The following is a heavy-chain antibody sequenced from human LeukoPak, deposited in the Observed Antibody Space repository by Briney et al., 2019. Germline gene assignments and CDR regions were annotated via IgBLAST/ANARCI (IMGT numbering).Heavy chain of an antibody. CDR2: IGISSGNT. V-gene: IGHV3-48*01. D-gene: IGHD5-12*01. J-gene: IGHJ4*01. CDR1: GFTFSSFA. Sequence: QPGGSLRLSCAASGFTFSSFAMSWVRQAPGKGREWISYIGISSGNTKYADSVKGRFTISRDKARNSLYLQMNSLRVEDTAMYYCARDHRYAFDNWGHGTLVTVSS. CDR3: ARDHRYAFDN.